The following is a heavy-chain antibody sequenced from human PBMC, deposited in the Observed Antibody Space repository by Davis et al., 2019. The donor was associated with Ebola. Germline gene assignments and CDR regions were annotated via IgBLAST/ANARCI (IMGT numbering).Heavy chain of an antibody. J-gene: IGHJ5*02. D-gene: IGHD3-3*01. V-gene: IGHV1-46*01. CDR2: INPSGGGT. Sequence: AASVKVSCKASGYTFTNYYMHWVRQAPGQGPEWMGIINPSGGGTTYPQKFQGRVTLTMDTSTRTVYMELGSVTAADTAVYYCARQYYDFPVPPNWFDPWGQGTLVTVSS. CDR3: ARQYYDFPVPPNWFDP. CDR1: GYTFTNYY.